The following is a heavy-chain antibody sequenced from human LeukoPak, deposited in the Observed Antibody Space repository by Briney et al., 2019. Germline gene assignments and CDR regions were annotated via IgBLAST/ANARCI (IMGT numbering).Heavy chain of an antibody. CDR1: GITLSNYG. CDR2: ISDSGGRT. J-gene: IGHJ4*02. CDR3: ARRGVVIRVILVGFHKEAYYFDS. V-gene: IGHV3-23*01. D-gene: IGHD3-22*01. Sequence: GRSLRLSCAVSGITLSNYGMSWVRQPPGGGLEWVAGISDSGGRTNYADSVKGRFTISRDNPKKTLYLQMSRLRAEDTAVYFCARRGVVIRVILVGFHKEAYYFDSWGQGALVTVSS.